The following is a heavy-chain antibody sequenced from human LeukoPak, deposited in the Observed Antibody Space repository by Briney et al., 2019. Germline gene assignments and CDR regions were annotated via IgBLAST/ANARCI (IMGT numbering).Heavy chain of an antibody. CDR1: GFSFITYG. CDR3: ARGSGSYLDAVDI. Sequence: GGSLRLSCAASGFSFITYGMSWVRQAPGKGLEWVSSVSDTAGYKYYGDSVKGRFTISRDNAKNSLYLQMNSLGGEDTAVYYCARGSGSYLDAVDIWGQGTMVIVSS. J-gene: IGHJ3*02. CDR2: VSDTAGYK. D-gene: IGHD1-26*01. V-gene: IGHV3-21*01.